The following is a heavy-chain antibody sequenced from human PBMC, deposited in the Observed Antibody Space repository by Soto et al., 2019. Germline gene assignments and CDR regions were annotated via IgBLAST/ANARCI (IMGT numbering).Heavy chain of an antibody. CDR3: AKAGGYYGDPNYRDFIAV. D-gene: IGHD4-17*01. CDR2: ISGSGGST. Sequence: GGSLRLSCAASGLTFSSYAMSWVRQAPGKGLEWVSAISGSGGSTYYADSVKGRFTISRDNSKNTLYLQMNSLRAEDTAVYYCAKAGGYYGDPNYRDFIAVWGKGTTVTVS. V-gene: IGHV3-23*01. CDR1: GLTFSSYA. J-gene: IGHJ6*03.